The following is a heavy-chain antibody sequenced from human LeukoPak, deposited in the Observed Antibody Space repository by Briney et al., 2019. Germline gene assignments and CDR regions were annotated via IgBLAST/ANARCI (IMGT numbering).Heavy chain of an antibody. CDR1: SGSISNYY. Sequence: PSETLSLTCTVSSGSISNYYWSWIRQPPGKGLEWIGYIYYSGNTNYDPSLKSRVTISVDTSKDQFSLKLSSVTAADTAVYYCARHPPYGYFSGGDWFDPWGQGTLVTVSS. CDR3: ARHPPYGYFSGGDWFDP. J-gene: IGHJ5*02. CDR2: IYYSGNT. V-gene: IGHV4-59*08. D-gene: IGHD5-18*01.